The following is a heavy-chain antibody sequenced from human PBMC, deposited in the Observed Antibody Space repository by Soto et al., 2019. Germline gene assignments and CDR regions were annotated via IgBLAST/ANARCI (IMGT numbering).Heavy chain of an antibody. CDR3: ARWIDNGYFDY. V-gene: IGHV1-3*01. CDR1: GFSFTSYS. Sequence: QGQLVQSGAEVKKPGASVKVSCGTSGFSFTSYSFHWVRQAPAQGLHWMGWINAGRGKTKYSQQFQARVIFTWDTSANTVYMELSRLTSEDTSVFYCARWIDNGYFDYWGQGTLVTVSA. CDR2: INAGRGKT. J-gene: IGHJ4*02. D-gene: IGHD4-17*01.